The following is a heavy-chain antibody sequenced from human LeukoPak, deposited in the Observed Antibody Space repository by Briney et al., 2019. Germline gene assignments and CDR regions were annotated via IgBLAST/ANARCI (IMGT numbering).Heavy chain of an antibody. CDR2: ISYDGSNK. D-gene: IGHD1-26*01. Sequence: PGGSLRLSCAASGFTFSSYAMHWVRQAPGKGLEWVAVISYDGSNKYYADSVKGRFTISRDNSKNTLYLQMNSLRAEDTAVYYCAALVGATLNDAFDIWGQGTMVTVSS. CDR3: AALVGATLNDAFDI. J-gene: IGHJ3*02. CDR1: GFTFSSYA. V-gene: IGHV3-30-3*01.